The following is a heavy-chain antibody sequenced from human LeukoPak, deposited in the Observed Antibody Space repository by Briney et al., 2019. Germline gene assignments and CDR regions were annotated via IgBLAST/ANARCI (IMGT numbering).Heavy chain of an antibody. Sequence: SETLSLTCTVSGCSIISYYWSWLRQPPGKGLEWIGYIYYSGSTNYNPSLKSRVTISVDTSKNQFSLRLSSVTAADTALYYCARVTGYMVEDYFDYWGQRTLVTVSS. D-gene: IGHD6-13*01. V-gene: IGHV4-59*01. CDR3: ARVTGYMVEDYFDY. J-gene: IGHJ4*01. CDR2: IYYSGST. CDR1: GCSIISYY.